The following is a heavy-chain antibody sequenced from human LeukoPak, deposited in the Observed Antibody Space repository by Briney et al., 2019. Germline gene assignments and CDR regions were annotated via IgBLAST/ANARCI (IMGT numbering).Heavy chain of an antibody. J-gene: IGHJ4*02. V-gene: IGHV3-48*03. CDR2: ISSSCSTI. Sequence: PGGSLRLSCAASGFTFSSYEMNWVRQAPGKGLEWVAYISSSCSTINYADSVKGRFTIPRDKAKNTIYLEMNRRRAEYKAVYYCARDERYYDSSGYQACLDYWGQGRLVTVSS. CDR1: GFTFSSYE. CDR3: ARDERYYDSSGYQACLDY. D-gene: IGHD3-22*01.